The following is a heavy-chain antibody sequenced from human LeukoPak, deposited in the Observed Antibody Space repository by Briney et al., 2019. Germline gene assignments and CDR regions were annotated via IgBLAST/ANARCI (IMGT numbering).Heavy chain of an antibody. J-gene: IGHJ3*02. V-gene: IGHV3-7*01. Sequence: GGSLRLSCAASGFTFSSYWMSWVRQAPGKGLEWVANIKQDGSEKYYVDSVKGRFTISRDNAKNSLYLQMNSLRAEDTAVYYCAKDNVEMAVDAFDIWGQGTMVTVSS. D-gene: IGHD5-24*01. CDR1: GFTFSSYW. CDR2: IKQDGSEK. CDR3: AKDNVEMAVDAFDI.